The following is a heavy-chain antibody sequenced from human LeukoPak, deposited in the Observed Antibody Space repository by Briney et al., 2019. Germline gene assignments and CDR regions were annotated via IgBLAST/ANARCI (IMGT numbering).Heavy chain of an antibody. CDR3: ARVDYDSIYFDY. CDR1: GGSISSGGYS. Sequence: SETLSLTCAVSGGSISSGGYSWSWIRQPPGTGLEWIGYIYYSGSTYYNPSLKSRVTISVDTSKNQFSLKLSSVTAADTAVYYCARVDYDSIYFDYWGQGTLVTVSS. D-gene: IGHD3-22*01. V-gene: IGHV4-30-4*07. J-gene: IGHJ4*02. CDR2: IYYSGST.